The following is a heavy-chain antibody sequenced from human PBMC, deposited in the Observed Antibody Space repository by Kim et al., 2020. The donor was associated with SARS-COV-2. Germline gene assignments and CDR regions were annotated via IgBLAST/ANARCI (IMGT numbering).Heavy chain of an antibody. CDR2: IYSGGSST. Sequence: GGSLRLSCAASGFTFSSYAMSWVRQAPGKGLEWVSVIYSGGSSTYYADSVKGRFTISRDNSKNTLYLQMNSLRAEDTAVYYCAKDSKIGGRGSGAKGAFGYYYYGMDVWGQGTTVTVSS. J-gene: IGHJ6*02. D-gene: IGHD3-10*01. CDR1: GFTFSSYA. V-gene: IGHV3-23*03. CDR3: AKDSKIGGRGSGAKGAFGYYYYGMDV.